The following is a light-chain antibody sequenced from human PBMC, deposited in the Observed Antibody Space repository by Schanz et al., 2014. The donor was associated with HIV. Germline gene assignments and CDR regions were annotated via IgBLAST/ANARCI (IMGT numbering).Light chain of an antibody. CDR1: QDTNSY. CDR2: GAS. J-gene: IGKJ2*01. V-gene: IGKV1-9*01. CDR3: QQYDTYPYT. Sequence: DIQLTQSPSFLSASVGARVTITCRASQDTNSYLAWHQQKPGKAPKLLIYGASTLHSGVPSRFSGSGSGTEFTLTISSLQPEDFATYYCQQYDTYPYTFGQGTTLDLK.